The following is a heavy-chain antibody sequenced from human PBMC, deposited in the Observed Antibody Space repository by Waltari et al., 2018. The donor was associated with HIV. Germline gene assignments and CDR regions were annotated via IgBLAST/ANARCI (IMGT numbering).Heavy chain of an antibody. V-gene: IGHV3-9*01. CDR1: GITFDDYP. CDR2: ISWNSGDI. Sequence: EVQLVESGGGSVQPGRSLRLSCTASGITFDDYPMPWVRQPPGKGLEWVSGISWNSGDIAYADSGKGRFTISRDNTKNSLFLQMNSVRVEDTALYYCVKDGASTIFGVLNGMDVWGQGTTVTVSS. J-gene: IGHJ6*02. D-gene: IGHD3-3*01. CDR3: VKDGASTIFGVLNGMDV.